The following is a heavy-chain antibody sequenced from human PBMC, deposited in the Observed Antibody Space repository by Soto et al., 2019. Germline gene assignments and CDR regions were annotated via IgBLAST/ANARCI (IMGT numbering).Heavy chain of an antibody. CDR3: ARPKDSSGGPGLWGFDP. J-gene: IGHJ5*02. CDR1: GGSFSGYY. Sequence: PSETLSLTCAVYGGSFSGYYWSWIRQPPGKGLEWIGEINHSGSTNYNPSLKSRVTISVDTSKNQFSLKLSSVTAADTAVYYCARPKDSSGGPGLWGFDPGGQEPRVPSPS. CDR2: INHSGST. D-gene: IGHD6-19*01. V-gene: IGHV4-34*01.